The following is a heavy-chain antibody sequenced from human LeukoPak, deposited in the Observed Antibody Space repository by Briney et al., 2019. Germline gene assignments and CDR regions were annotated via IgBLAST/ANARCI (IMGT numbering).Heavy chain of an antibody. CDR1: GGSFSGYY. CDR2: IYRSGST. D-gene: IGHD4-17*01. CDR3: ARGTYGHYMDV. Sequence: SETLSLTCAVYGGSFSGYYWSWIRQPPGKGLEWIGSIYRSGSTFYNPSLKSRVTISLDTPKNQFSLKLSSVTAADTAVYFCARGTYGHYMDVWGKGTTVTVSS. V-gene: IGHV4-34*01. J-gene: IGHJ6*03.